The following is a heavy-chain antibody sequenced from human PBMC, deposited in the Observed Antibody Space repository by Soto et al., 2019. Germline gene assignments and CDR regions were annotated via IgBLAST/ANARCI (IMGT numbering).Heavy chain of an antibody. CDR1: GGSFSGYY. CDR3: ARGVKALGYCSSTSCRLHFDY. J-gene: IGHJ4*02. Sequence: QVQLQQWGAGLLKPSETLSLTCAVYGGSFSGYYWSWIRQPPGKGLEWIGEINHSGSTNYNPSLKSRVTISVDTSKSQFSLKLSSVTAADTAVYYCARGVKALGYCSSTSCRLHFDYWGQGTLVTVSS. V-gene: IGHV4-34*01. CDR2: INHSGST. D-gene: IGHD2-2*01.